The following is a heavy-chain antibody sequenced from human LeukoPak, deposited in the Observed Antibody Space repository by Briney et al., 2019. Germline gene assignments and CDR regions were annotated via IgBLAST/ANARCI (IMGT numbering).Heavy chain of an antibody. CDR1: GFTFSSYA. Sequence: GGSLRLSCAASGFTFSSYAMSWVRQAPGKGLEWVSAISGSGGNTYYADSVKGQFTISKDNSKNTLYLQMNSLRAEDTAVYYCAKDYIVATPTGFDYWGQGTLVTVSS. J-gene: IGHJ4*02. D-gene: IGHD6-13*01. CDR2: ISGSGGNT. V-gene: IGHV3-23*01. CDR3: AKDYIVATPTGFDY.